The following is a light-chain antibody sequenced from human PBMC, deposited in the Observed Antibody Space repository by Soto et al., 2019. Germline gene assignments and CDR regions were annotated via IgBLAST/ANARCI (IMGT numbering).Light chain of an antibody. J-gene: IGKJ1*01. CDR1: QSVKNH. Sequence: EIVMTQSPATLSVSSGEGITLSCRASQSVKNHLAWYQHKPGQSPRLLIYDASTRATGVPARFSAGGSGTEFTLVISSLQSEDAAVYSCQEYNAWPPGTFGQGTKVEIK. CDR3: QEYNAWPPGT. V-gene: IGKV3D-15*01. CDR2: DAS.